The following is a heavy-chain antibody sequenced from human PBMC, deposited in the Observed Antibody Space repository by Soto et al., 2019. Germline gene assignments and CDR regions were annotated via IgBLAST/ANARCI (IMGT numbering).Heavy chain of an antibody. V-gene: IGHV5-51*01. J-gene: IGHJ3*02. CDR3: AAGYSTGLDASGI. CDR2: IFPGDSDT. CDR1: GYNFANFW. D-gene: IGHD2-8*02. Sequence: PGESLKISCKGSGYNFANFWIGWVRQMPGKGLEWMGMIFPGDSDTKNSPSLEGQITMSVDKSDSSAYLQWRSLKASDTAIYYCAAGYSTGLDASGIWGQGTMVTVSS.